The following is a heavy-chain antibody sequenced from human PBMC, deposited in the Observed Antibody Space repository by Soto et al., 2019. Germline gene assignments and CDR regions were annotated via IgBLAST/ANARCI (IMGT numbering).Heavy chain of an antibody. D-gene: IGHD1-7*01. CDR1: GFTFSGSA. V-gene: IGHV3-73*01. CDR3: TRLGTGTTFYYYYMDV. Sequence: GGSLRLSCAASGFTFSGSAMHWVRQASGKGLEWVGRIRSKANSYATAYAASVKGRFTISRDDSKNTAYLQMNSLKTEDTAVYYCTRLGTGTTFYYYYMDVWGKGTTVTVSS. CDR2: IRSKANSYAT. J-gene: IGHJ6*03.